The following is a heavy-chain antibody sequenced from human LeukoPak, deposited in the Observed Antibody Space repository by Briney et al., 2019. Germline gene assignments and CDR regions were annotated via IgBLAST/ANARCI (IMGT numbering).Heavy chain of an antibody. Sequence: QPGGSLRLSCAASGFTFSSYAMSWVRQAPGKGLEWVSSISANGGRTYYADSVKGRFTISRDNSKDTIYLEMSGLRAEDTAVYYCAKLRSPVIPLVRGGVRADNWGQGTLVTVSS. J-gene: IGHJ4*02. CDR3: AKLRSPVIPLVRGGVRADN. V-gene: IGHV3-23*01. CDR1: GFTFSSYA. CDR2: ISANGGRT. D-gene: IGHD3-10*01.